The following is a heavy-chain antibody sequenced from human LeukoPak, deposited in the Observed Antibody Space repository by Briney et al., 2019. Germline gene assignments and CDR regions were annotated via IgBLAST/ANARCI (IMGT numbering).Heavy chain of an antibody. V-gene: IGHV4-59*01. CDR1: GGSISRYY. J-gene: IGHJ4*02. Sequence: SETLSLTCTVSGGSISRYYWSWIQQPPGKGLEWIGYIYYSGSTNYNPSLKSRVTISVDTSKNQFSLKLSSVTAADTAVYYCARGLRDGYSRLFDYWGQGTLVTVSS. CDR2: IYYSGST. D-gene: IGHD5-24*01. CDR3: ARGLRDGYSRLFDY.